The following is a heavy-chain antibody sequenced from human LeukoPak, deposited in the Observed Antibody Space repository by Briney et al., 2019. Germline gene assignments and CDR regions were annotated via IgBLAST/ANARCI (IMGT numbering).Heavy chain of an antibody. CDR2: RNPNSGGT. D-gene: IGHD3-16*01. CDR1: GYTFTGYY. V-gene: IGHV1-2*02. Sequence: ALVKVSCKASGYTFTGYYMQCVRQAPGHGLEWMGWRNPNSGGTNYAQKFQGRVTITRDTSISTAYMELSRLRSDDTAVYYCARGGPKGGNFDYWGQGTLVTVSS. CDR3: ARGGPKGGNFDY. J-gene: IGHJ4*02.